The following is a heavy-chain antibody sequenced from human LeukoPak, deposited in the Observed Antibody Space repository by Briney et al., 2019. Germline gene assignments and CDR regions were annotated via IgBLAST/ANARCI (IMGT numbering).Heavy chain of an antibody. V-gene: IGHV3-23*01. CDR3: AKDLSWYYDFWSGLYYYYGMDV. J-gene: IGHJ6*02. D-gene: IGHD3-3*01. CDR1: GFTCSSYA. CDR2: ISGSGGST. Sequence: PGGSLRLSCAASGFTCSSYAMSWVRQAPGKGLEWVSAISGSGGSTYYADSVKGRFTISRDNSKNTLYLQMNSLRAEDTAVYYCAKDLSWYYDFWSGLYYYYGMDVWGQGTTVTVSS.